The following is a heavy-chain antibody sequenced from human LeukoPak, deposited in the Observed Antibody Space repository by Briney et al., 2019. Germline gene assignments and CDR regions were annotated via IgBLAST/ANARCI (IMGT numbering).Heavy chain of an antibody. Sequence: GGSLRLSSAATGFIFNSYWMSWVRQAPGKGLEWVANIKQDGSEKYYVDSVKGRFTISRDNAKNSLYLQMNSLRAEDTAVYYCARPFSSRDAFDIWGQGTMVTVSS. CDR2: IKQDGSEK. CDR3: ARPFSSRDAFDI. J-gene: IGHJ3*02. CDR1: GFIFNSYW. D-gene: IGHD6-19*01. V-gene: IGHV3-7*01.